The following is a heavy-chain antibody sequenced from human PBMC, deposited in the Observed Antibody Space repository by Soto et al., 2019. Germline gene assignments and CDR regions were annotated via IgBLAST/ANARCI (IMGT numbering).Heavy chain of an antibody. Sequence: QVQLQESGPGLVKPSQTLSLTCTVSGGSISSGTSYWSWIRQRPGKGLEWIGYIFYSGSFYYTPSLRGRVMILADTSKNQFTLRLSSVTAADTAVYYCARAPENHSILGVELPYFFDYWGQGALVTVSS. V-gene: IGHV4-31*03. CDR2: IFYSGSF. CDR3: ARAPENHSILGVELPYFFDY. CDR1: GGSISSGTSY. J-gene: IGHJ4*02. D-gene: IGHD1-7*01.